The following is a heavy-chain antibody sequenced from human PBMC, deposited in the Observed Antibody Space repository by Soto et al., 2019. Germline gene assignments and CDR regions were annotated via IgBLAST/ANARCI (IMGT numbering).Heavy chain of an antibody. Sequence: SETLSLTCSVSGVSISSSDYYWAWIRQPPGKGLESIGSIDYNGVTYSNPSLKGRVTISKDTSKNKFSLQVTSVTAADTAFYYCGRVLVAATRHTGPDYWGQGTQVTVSS. D-gene: IGHD2-15*01. V-gene: IGHV4-39*02. J-gene: IGHJ4*02. CDR3: GRVLVAATRHTGPDY. CDR1: GVSISSSDYY. CDR2: IDYNGVT.